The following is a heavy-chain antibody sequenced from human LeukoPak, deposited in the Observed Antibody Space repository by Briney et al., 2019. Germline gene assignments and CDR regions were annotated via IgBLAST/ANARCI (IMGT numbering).Heavy chain of an antibody. Sequence: GASVKVSCKASGGTFSSYAISWVRQAPGQGLEWMGWISAYNGNTNYAQKLQGRVTMTTDTSTSTAYMELRSLRSDDTAVYYCAGVYYYDSSGYYDMGYWGQGTLVTVSS. CDR3: AGVYYYDSSGYYDMGY. V-gene: IGHV1-18*01. CDR1: GGTFSSYA. CDR2: ISAYNGNT. J-gene: IGHJ4*02. D-gene: IGHD3-22*01.